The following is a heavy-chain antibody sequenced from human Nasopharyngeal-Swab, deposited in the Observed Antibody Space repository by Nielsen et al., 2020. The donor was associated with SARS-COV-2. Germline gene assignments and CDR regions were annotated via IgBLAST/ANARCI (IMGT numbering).Heavy chain of an antibody. D-gene: IGHD2-15*01. Sequence: WIRQPPGKGLEWIGSIYYSGATYYSPSLKSRLTISVDTSQNQFSLTVSSVTAPDTAVCYCVRDNYYHYYMDVWGQGTTVTVSS. J-gene: IGHJ6*03. V-gene: IGHV4-39*01. CDR2: IYYSGAT. CDR3: VRDNYYHYYMDV.